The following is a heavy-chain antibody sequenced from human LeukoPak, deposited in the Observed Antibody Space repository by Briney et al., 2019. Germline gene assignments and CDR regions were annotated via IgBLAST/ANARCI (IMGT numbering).Heavy chain of an antibody. J-gene: IGHJ6*04. CDR2: ISSSSSTI. D-gene: IGHD3-10*02. CDR1: GSTFSSYS. Sequence: GGSLRLSCAASGSTFSSYSMNWVRQAPGKGLEWVSYISSSSSTIYYADSVKGQFTISRDNAKNLLYPQMNSLRAEDTAVYYCAELGITMIGGVWGKGTTVTISS. V-gene: IGHV3-48*04. CDR3: AELGITMIGGV.